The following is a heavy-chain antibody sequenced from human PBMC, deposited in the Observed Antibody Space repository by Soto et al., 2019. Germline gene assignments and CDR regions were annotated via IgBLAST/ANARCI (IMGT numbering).Heavy chain of an antibody. CDR1: GGTFSSYA. CDR2: IIPIFGTA. CDR3: ARDRVHKQQLVSLDY. V-gene: IGHV1-69*12. Sequence: QVQLVQSGAEVKKPGSSVKVSCKASGGTFSSYAISWVRQAPGQGLEWMGGIIPIFGTANYAQKFHGRVTITADESTSTAYMELSSLRSEDTAVYYCARDRVHKQQLVSLDYWGQGTLVTVSS. J-gene: IGHJ4*02. D-gene: IGHD6-13*01.